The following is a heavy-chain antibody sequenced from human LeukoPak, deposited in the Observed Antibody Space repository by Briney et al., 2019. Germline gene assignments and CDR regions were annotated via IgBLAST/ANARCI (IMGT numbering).Heavy chain of an antibody. CDR3: ASDMTTVTGEDY. CDR1: GFTFSSYW. CDR2: IKQDGSEK. V-gene: IGHV3-7*01. D-gene: IGHD4-17*01. Sequence: GGSLRLSCAASGFTFSSYWMSWVRQAPGKGLEWVANIKQDGSEKYYVGSAKGRFTISRDNAKNSLYLQMNSLRAEDTAVYYCASDMTTVTGEDYWGQGTLVTVSS. J-gene: IGHJ4*02.